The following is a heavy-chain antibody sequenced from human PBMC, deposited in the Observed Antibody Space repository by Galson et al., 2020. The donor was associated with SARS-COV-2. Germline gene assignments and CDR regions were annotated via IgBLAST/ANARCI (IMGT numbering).Heavy chain of an antibody. J-gene: IGHJ6*02. V-gene: IGHV3-30*18. D-gene: IGHD3-9*01. CDR1: GFTFSSYG. CDR2: ISYDGSNK. Sequence: TGGSLGLSCAASGFTFSSYGMHWVRQAPGKGLEWVAVISYDGSNKYYADSVKGRFTISRDNSKNTLYLQMNSLRAEDTAVYYCAKDLMYYDILTGYFRIGGYYYYYGMDVWGQGTTVTVSS. CDR3: AKDLMYYDILTGYFRIGGYYYYYGMDV.